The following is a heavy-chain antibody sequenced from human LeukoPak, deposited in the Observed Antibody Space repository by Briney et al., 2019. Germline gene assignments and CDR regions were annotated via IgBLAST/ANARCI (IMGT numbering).Heavy chain of an antibody. CDR1: GYTFTDYY. CDR3: ARGVDTAVIPYCYYYMDV. CDR2: INPKSRAT. V-gene: IGHV1-2*02. Sequence: ASVKVSCKASGYTFTDYYMHWVRQAPGQGLEWMGWINPKSRATNYAQNFQGRVTLTRDTSISTAYMELSSLRSDDTAVYYCARGVDTAVIPYCYYYMDVWGIGTTVTVSS. J-gene: IGHJ6*03. D-gene: IGHD5-18*01.